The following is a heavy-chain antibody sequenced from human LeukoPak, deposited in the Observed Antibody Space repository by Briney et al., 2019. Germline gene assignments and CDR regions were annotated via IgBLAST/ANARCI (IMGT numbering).Heavy chain of an antibody. CDR2: INPSGGST. J-gene: IGHJ4*02. CDR3: ARDRSSGYSSSWNLDY. CDR1: GYTFTSYY. V-gene: IGHV1-46*01. D-gene: IGHD6-13*01. Sequence: GASVKVSCKASGYTFTSYYMHWVRQAPGQGLEWMGIINPSGGSTSYAQKFQGRVTMTRDTSTGTVYMELSSLRSEDTAVYYCARDRSSGYSSSWNLDYWGQGTLVTVSS.